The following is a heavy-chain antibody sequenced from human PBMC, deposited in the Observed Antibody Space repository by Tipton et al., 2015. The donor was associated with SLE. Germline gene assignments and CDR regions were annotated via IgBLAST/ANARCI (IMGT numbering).Heavy chain of an antibody. CDR3: ARQGESVVPAAMPVFDY. CDR1: GGSISSYY. Sequence: TLSLTCTVSGGSISSYYWSWIRQPPGKGLEWIGYIYYSGSTNYNPSLKSRVTISVDTSKNQFSLQLSSVTAADTAVYYCARQGESVVPAAMPVFDYWGQGTLVTVSS. V-gene: IGHV4-59*08. D-gene: IGHD2-2*01. CDR2: IYYSGST. J-gene: IGHJ4*02.